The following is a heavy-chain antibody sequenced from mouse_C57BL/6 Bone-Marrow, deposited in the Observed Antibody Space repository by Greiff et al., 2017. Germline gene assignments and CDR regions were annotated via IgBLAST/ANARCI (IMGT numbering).Heavy chain of an antibody. CDR2: INPNNGGT. CDR3: ARSPVVAKGFAY. Sequence: DVQLQESGPELVKPGASVKIPCKASGYTFTDYNMDWVKQSHGKSLEWIGDINPNNGGTIYNQKFKGKATLTVDKSSSTAYIELRSLTSEDTAVYYCARSPVVAKGFAYWGQGTLVTVSA. J-gene: IGHJ3*01. D-gene: IGHD1-1*01. V-gene: IGHV1-18*01. CDR1: GYTFTDYN.